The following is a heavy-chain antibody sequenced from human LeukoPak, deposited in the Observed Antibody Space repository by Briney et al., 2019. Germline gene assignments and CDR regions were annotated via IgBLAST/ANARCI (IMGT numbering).Heavy chain of an antibody. CDR2: IIPILGIA. CDR1: GGTFSSYA. V-gene: IGHV1-69*04. Sequence: SVKVSCKASGGTFSSYAISWVRQAPGQGLEWMGRIIPILGIANYAQKFQGRVTITADKSTSTAYMELSSLRSEDTAVYYCARDPGQYYDILTGYYTPYYFDYWGQGTLVTVSS. D-gene: IGHD3-9*01. CDR3: ARDPGQYYDILTGYYTPYYFDY. J-gene: IGHJ4*02.